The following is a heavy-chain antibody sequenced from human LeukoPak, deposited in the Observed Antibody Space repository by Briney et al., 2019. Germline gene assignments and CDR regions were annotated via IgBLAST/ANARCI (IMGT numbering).Heavy chain of an antibody. CDR1: GASIISGGYF. J-gene: IGHJ3*01. CDR3: ARHPGSYYDRSGYYFDAVGT. Sequence: PSDTLSLTCTLSGASIISGGYFWSWIRQHPGKGLEWIVSMRYSASANYNPSRKSRVTISVDTSKNPFSLDLCSVAAADTAVYYCARHPGSYYDRSGYYFDAVGTWGQGTMVTVSS. V-gene: IGHV4-31*03. CDR2: MRYSASA. D-gene: IGHD3-22*01.